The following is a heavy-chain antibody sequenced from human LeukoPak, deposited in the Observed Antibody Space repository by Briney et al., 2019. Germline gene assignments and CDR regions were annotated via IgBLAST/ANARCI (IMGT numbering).Heavy chain of an antibody. V-gene: IGHV4-38-2*02. J-gene: IGHJ4*02. CDR3: ARVKEMATGGFDY. CDR2: IYHSGST. Sequence: SETLSLTCTVSGYSISSGYYWGWIRQPPGKGLEWIGSIYHSGSTYYNPSLKSRVTISVDTSKNQFSLKLSSVTAADTAVYYCARVKEMATGGFDYWGQGTLVTVSS. D-gene: IGHD5-24*01. CDR1: GYSISSGYY.